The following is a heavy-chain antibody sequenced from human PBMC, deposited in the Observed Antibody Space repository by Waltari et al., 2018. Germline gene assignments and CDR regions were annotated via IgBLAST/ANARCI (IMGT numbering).Heavy chain of an antibody. CDR2: IRSKANSYAT. D-gene: IGHD6-19*01. J-gene: IGHJ4*02. CDR3: TRVGSSGWYFIDY. Sequence: ELQLVESGGGFVQPGGSLKLSCAASGFPFSGSAMPLVRQASGKGLEWVGRIRSKANSYATAYAASVKGRFTISRDDSKNTAYLQMNSLKTEDTAVYYCTRVGSSGWYFIDYWGQGTLVTVSS. V-gene: IGHV3-73*01. CDR1: GFPFSGSA.